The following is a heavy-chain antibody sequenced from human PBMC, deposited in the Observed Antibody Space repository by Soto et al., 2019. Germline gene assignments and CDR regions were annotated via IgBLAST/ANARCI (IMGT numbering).Heavy chain of an antibody. J-gene: IGHJ4*02. D-gene: IGHD6-13*01. CDR3: ARPYSSSWDYFDY. V-gene: IGHV3-33*01. Sequence: QVQLVESGGGVVQPGRSLRLSCAASGFTFSSYGMHWVRQAPGKGLEWVAVIWYDGSNKYYADSVKGRFTVSRDNSKNTLYLQMNSLRAEDTAVYYCARPYSSSWDYFDYWGQGTLVTVSS. CDR2: IWYDGSNK. CDR1: GFTFSSYG.